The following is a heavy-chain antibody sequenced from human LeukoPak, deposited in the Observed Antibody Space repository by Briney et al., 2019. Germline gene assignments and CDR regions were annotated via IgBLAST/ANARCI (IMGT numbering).Heavy chain of an antibody. CDR3: ATVTTIYYYYGMDV. Sequence: GESLSISSKGSGYSFTSYWITWVRQMPGKGLERMGRIDPSDSYTNYSPSFQGHVTISAEKSISTAYLQWSSLKASDTAMYYCATVTTIYYYYGMDVWGQGTTVTVSS. V-gene: IGHV5-10-1*01. CDR1: GYSFTSYW. J-gene: IGHJ6*02. D-gene: IGHD4-17*01. CDR2: IDPSDSYT.